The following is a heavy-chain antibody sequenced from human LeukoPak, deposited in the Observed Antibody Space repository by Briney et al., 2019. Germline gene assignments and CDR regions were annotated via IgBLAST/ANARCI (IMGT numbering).Heavy chain of an antibody. CDR3: ARDDNYYDSSGHCPD. V-gene: IGHV3-33*01. Sequence: SGGSLRLSCAASGFTFSSYGMHWVRQAPGKGLEWVAVIWYDGSNKYYADSVKGRFTISRDNSKNTLYLQMNSLRAEDTAVYYCARDDNYYDSSGHCPDWGQGTLVTVSS. J-gene: IGHJ4*02. CDR1: GFTFSSYG. CDR2: IWYDGSNK. D-gene: IGHD3-22*01.